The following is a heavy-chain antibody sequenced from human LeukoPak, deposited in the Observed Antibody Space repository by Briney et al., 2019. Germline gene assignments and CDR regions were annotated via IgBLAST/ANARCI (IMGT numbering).Heavy chain of an antibody. D-gene: IGHD6-19*01. CDR1: GFTFSSYA. CDR3: AKARTPYNSGFDY. CDR2: ISVSGSTT. J-gene: IGHJ4*02. V-gene: IGHV3-23*01. Sequence: PGGSLRLSCAASGFTFSSYAMSWVRQAPGQGLEWASTISVSGSTTYYADSVRGRFTISRDNSKNSLSLQMSSLRAEDTAVYYCAKARTPYNSGFDYWGQGTLVAVSS.